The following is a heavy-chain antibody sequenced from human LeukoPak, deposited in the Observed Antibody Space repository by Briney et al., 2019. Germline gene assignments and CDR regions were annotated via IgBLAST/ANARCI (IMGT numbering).Heavy chain of an antibody. CDR3: ARRMTSVTTFDY. CDR1: GFTFSDYY. J-gene: IGHJ4*02. D-gene: IGHD4-17*01. CDR2: ISSSSTYT. V-gene: IGHV3-11*03. Sequence: GGSLRLSCAASGFTFSDYYMSWMRQAPGKGLEWASYISSSSTYTNYADSVKGRFTISRDNARNSLYLQMSSLRSDDTAVYYCARRMTSVTTFDYWGQGTLVTVSS.